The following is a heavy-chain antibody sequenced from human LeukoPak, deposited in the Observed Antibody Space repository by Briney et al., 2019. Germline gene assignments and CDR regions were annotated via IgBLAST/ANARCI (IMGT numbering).Heavy chain of an antibody. D-gene: IGHD3-22*01. CDR1: GGSISNHY. J-gene: IGHJ5*02. CDR3: ARLYDSSGYTNWLDP. CDR2: IYYSGSS. Sequence: SGTLSLTCTVSGGSISNHYWSWIRQPPGKGLEWIGYIYYSGSSKYNPSLKSRVTISVDTSKNQFSLKLSSVTAADTAVYYCARLYDSSGYTNWLDPWGQGTLVTVSS. V-gene: IGHV4-59*11.